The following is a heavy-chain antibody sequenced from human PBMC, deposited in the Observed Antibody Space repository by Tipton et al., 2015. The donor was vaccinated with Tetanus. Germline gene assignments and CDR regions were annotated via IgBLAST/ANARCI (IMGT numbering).Heavy chain of an antibody. V-gene: IGHV4-34*01. CDR1: GGSLSGFY. CDR2: INHRGGT. D-gene: IGHD3-3*01. CDR3: ARANYDFPKKGPFDS. J-gene: IGHJ4*02. Sequence: LVQSSETLSLTCAVSGGSLSGFYWSWIRQPPGKGLEWIGEINHRGGTSYSPSLKSRVTISVDTSKSQFSLRLTSVTAADTAVYYCARANYDFPKKGPFDSWGQGSLVIVSS.